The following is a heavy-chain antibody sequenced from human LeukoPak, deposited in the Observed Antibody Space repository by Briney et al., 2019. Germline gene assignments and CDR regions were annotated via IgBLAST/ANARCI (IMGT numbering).Heavy chain of an antibody. D-gene: IGHD1-7*01. CDR3: ARGKLPHDY. J-gene: IGHJ4*02. CDR2: IFYSGST. CDR1: GGSISNYY. Sequence: SETLSLTCTVSGGSISNYYWSWIRQPPGKGLEWIGYIFYSGSTNYNPSLKGRVTISVDTSKNQFSLKLYSVTAADTAVYYCARGKLPHDYWGQGTLVTVSS. V-gene: IGHV4-59*01.